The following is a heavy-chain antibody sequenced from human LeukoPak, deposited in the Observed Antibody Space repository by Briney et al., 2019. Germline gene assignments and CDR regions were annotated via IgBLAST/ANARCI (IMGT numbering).Heavy chain of an antibody. J-gene: IGHJ6*03. D-gene: IGHD2-8*01. Sequence: QPGGSLRLSCAASGFTFSSYGMSWVRQAPGKGLEWVSAISGSGGSTYYADSVKGRFTISRDNSKNTLYLQMNSLRAEDTAVYYCAKDRCSNGIGCYYYYMDVWGKGTTVTISS. V-gene: IGHV3-23*01. CDR2: ISGSGGST. CDR1: GFTFSSYG. CDR3: AKDRCSNGIGCYYYYMDV.